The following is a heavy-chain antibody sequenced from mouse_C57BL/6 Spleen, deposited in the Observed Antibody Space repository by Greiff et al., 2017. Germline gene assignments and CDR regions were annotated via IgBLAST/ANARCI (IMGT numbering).Heavy chain of an antibody. V-gene: IGHV2-9-1*01. J-gene: IGHJ4*01. CDR1: GFSLTSYA. CDR3: ARNYGSSYVGAMDY. CDR2: IWTGGGT. Sequence: VQLVESGPGLVAPSQSLSITCTVSGFSLTSYAISWVRQPPGKGLEWLGVIWTGGGTNYNSALKSRLSISKDNSKSQVVLKMNSLQTDDTARYYCARNYGSSYVGAMDYWGQGTSVTVSS. D-gene: IGHD1-1*01.